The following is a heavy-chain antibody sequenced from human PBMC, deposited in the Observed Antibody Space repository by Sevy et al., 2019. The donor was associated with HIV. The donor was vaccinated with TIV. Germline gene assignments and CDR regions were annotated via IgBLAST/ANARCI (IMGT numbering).Heavy chain of an antibody. CDR2: ISGSGSTK. V-gene: IGHV3-11*04. CDR1: GFTSGYTFTDYY. CDR3: AQWWGELFVES. D-gene: IGHD3-10*01. J-gene: IGHJ4*02. Sequence: GESLKISCAASGFTSGYTFTDYYMSWIRQAPGKGLEWIGYISGSGSTKRYASSMEGRLTISRDNSMDSLYLQMNSLRGEDTAVYYCAQWWGELFVESWGQGTLVTVSS.